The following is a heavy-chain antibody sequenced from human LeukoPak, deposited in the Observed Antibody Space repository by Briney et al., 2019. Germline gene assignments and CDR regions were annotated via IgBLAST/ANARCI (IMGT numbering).Heavy chain of an antibody. V-gene: IGHV3-23*01. CDR3: AKGGSFYYDTSGYLY. D-gene: IGHD3-22*01. CDR2: ISGSGGST. CDR1: GFTFSSYA. J-gene: IGHJ4*02. Sequence: GGSLRLSCAASGFTFSSYAMSWVRQAPGKGLEWVSAISGSGGSTYYADSVKGRFTISRDNSRNTLYLQMNSLRAEDTAVYYCAKGGSFYYDTSGYLYWGQGTLVTVS.